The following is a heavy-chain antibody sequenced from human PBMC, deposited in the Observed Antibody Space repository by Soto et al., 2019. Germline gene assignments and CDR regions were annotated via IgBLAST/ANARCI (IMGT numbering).Heavy chain of an antibody. D-gene: IGHD3-10*01. CDR2: IDNAGTDS. Sequence: EVQLVESGGGLVQPGGSLRFSCAASGFTLSGRSMHWVRQAPGKGLVWVSGIDNAGTDSTYADSVKGRFTSSRDNAKNMLYLQMNSLRVEDTAVYYCARGWFGPDVWGKGTTVTVSS. CDR1: GFTLSGRS. V-gene: IGHV3-74*01. CDR3: ARGWFGPDV. J-gene: IGHJ6*04.